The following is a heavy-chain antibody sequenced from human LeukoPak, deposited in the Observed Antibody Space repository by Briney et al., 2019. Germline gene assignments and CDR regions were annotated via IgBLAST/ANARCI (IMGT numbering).Heavy chain of an antibody. CDR2: IYYSGST. J-gene: IGHJ4*02. D-gene: IGHD1-26*01. CDR1: GGSISSGGYY. V-gene: IGHV4-31*03. Sequence: SQTLSLTCTVSGGSISSGGYYWSWLRQHPGKGLEWIGYIYYSGSTYYNPSLKSRVTISVDTSKNQFSLKLSSVTAADTAVYYCARVPNSGSYQGITFDYWGQGTLVTVSS. CDR3: ARVPNSGSYQGITFDY.